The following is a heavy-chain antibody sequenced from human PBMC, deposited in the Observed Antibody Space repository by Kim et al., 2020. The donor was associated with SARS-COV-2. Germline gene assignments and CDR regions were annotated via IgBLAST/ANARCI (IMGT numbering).Heavy chain of an antibody. CDR1: GGTFSSYA. J-gene: IGHJ6*02. CDR2: IIPIFGTA. D-gene: IGHD2-8*01. V-gene: IGHV1-69*13. Sequence: SVKVSCKASGGTFSSYAISWVRQAPGQGLEWMGGIIPIFGTANYAQKFQGRVTITADESTSTAYMELSSLRSEDTAVYYCARVGAGCTNGVCHHPNYYYYDGMDVWGQGTTVTVSS. CDR3: ARVGAGCTNGVCHHPNYYYYDGMDV.